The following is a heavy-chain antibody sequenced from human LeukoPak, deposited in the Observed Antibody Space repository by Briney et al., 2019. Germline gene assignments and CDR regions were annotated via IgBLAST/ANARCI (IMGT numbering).Heavy chain of an antibody. J-gene: IGHJ2*01. Sequence: PSETLSLTCTVSGGSIRSYYWSWIRQPAGKGLEWIGRIYASGSTNYNPSPKSRVTMSVDTSKNQFSLRLTSVTAADTAVYYCARDGSSVFWYFDLWGRGSRVTVSS. CDR2: IYASGST. CDR3: ARDGSSVFWYFDL. CDR1: GGSIRSYY. D-gene: IGHD2-2*01. V-gene: IGHV4-4*07.